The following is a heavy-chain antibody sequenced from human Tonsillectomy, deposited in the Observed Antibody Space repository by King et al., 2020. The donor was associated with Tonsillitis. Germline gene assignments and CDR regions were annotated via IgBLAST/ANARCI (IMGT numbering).Heavy chain of an antibody. CDR2: IWDDGSNK. V-gene: IGHV3-33*06. CDR3: AKGGYYYYGMDV. J-gene: IGHJ6*02. CDR1: GFTFSSYG. Sequence: VQLVESGGGVVQPGRSLRLSCAASGFTFSSYGMHWVRQAPGKGLEWVAVIWDDGSNKYYADSVKGRFTISRDNSKNTLYLQMNSLRAEDTAVYYCAKGGYYYYGMDVWGQGTTVTVSS.